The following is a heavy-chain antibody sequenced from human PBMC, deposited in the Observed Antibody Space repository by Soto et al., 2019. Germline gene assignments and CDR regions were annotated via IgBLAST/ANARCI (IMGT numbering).Heavy chain of an antibody. CDR3: ATGVEMATISWFDP. V-gene: IGHV3-21*01. CDR2: ISSSSSYI. Sequence: EVQLVESGGGLVKPGGSLRLSCAPSGFTFSSYSMNWVRQAPGKGLEWVSSISSSSSYIYYADSVKGRFTISRDNAKNSLYLQMNSLRAEDTAVSYCATGVEMATISWFDPWGKGTLVTVSS. J-gene: IGHJ5*02. CDR1: GFTFSSYS. D-gene: IGHD5-12*01.